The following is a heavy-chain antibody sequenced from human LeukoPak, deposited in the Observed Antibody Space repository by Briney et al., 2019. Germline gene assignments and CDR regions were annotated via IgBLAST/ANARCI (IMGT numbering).Heavy chain of an antibody. CDR3: AKVVTMIVVVNLFDY. Sequence: PGGSLRLSCSASGFTFSSYAMSWVRQAPGKGLEWVSVIYSGGSTYYADSVKGRFTISRDNSKNTLYLQMNSLRAEDTAVYYCAKVVTMIVVVNLFDYWGQGTLVTVSS. CDR1: GFTFSSYA. D-gene: IGHD3-22*01. CDR2: IYSGGST. V-gene: IGHV3-23*03. J-gene: IGHJ4*02.